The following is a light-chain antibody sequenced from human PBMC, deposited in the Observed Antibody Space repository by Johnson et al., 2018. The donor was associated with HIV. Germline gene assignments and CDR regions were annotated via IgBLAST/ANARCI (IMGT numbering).Light chain of an antibody. J-gene: IGLJ1*01. CDR3: GTWDSSLSALYA. CDR1: SSNIGNSY. V-gene: IGLV1-51*02. CDR2: ENN. Sequence: QSVLTQPPSVSAAPGQKVTISCSGSSSNIGNSYVSWYQQLPGTAPKLLIYENNKRPSGIPDRFSGSKSGTSATLGITGLQTGDEADYYCGTWDSSLSALYAFGTGTKVTVL.